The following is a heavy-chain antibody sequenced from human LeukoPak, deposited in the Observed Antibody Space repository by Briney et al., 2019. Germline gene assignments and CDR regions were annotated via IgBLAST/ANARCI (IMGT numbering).Heavy chain of an antibody. D-gene: IGHD3-16*01. V-gene: IGHV3-72*01. J-gene: IGHJ6*04. CDR1: GITLSDQY. CDR2: TRSKANNHTT. Sequence: GGSLRLSCAASGITLSDQYMEWLRQTPGKGLDWVGRTRSKANNHTTEYAASVKGRFTISRDDSNNSLYLQMNSLKTEDTAVYYCARMTFGGMDVWGKGTTVTVSS. CDR3: ARMTFGGMDV.